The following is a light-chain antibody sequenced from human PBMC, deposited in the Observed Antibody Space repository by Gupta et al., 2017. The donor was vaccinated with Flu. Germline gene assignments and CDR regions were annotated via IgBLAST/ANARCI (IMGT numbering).Light chain of an antibody. V-gene: IGKV3-20*01. Sequence: IVVTQSPGTLSLSPGERATLSCRTSQSINSIYVAWYQQKPGQAPRLLIYGASSRATGIPDRFSGSGSGTDFTLTISRLEPEDSAVYYCKQYNNSPLNFGGGTKVEI. CDR1: QSINSIY. J-gene: IGKJ4*01. CDR3: KQYNNSPLN. CDR2: GAS.